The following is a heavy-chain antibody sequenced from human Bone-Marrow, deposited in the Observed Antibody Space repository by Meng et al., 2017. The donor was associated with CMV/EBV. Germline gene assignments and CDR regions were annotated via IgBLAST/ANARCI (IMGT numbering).Heavy chain of an antibody. CDR2: IYYSGST. D-gene: IGHD3-10*01. V-gene: IGHV4-61*05. Sequence: SETLSLTCTVSGGSISSSSYYWGWIRQPPGKGLEWIGYIYYSGSTNYNPSRKSRVTISVDTSKNQFSLKLSSVTAADTAVYYCARVALYYYGSGSPLTETNYYYDMDVWGQGTTVTVSS. CDR3: ARVALYYYGSGSPLTETNYYYDMDV. CDR1: GGSISSSSYY. J-gene: IGHJ6*02.